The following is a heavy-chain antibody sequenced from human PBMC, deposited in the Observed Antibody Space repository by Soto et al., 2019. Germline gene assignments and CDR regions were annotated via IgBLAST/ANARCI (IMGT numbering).Heavy chain of an antibody. CDR3: ARRGAPGVVLRFLDWHHYRMAV. V-gene: IGHV5-10-1*01. Sequence: GEGLQISGAGSGWSSASYWISWVRQMAGKGLEWMGRIDPSDSYTNYSPSFQGHVTISADKSISTAYLQWSSLKASDTAMYYCARRGAPGVVLRFLDWHHYRMAVRGQRTTVTGS. D-gene: IGHD3-3*01. CDR2: IDPSDSYT. CDR1: GWSSASYW. J-gene: IGHJ6*02.